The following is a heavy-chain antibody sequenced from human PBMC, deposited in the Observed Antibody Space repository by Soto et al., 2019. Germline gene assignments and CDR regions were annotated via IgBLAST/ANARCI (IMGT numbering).Heavy chain of an antibody. V-gene: IGHV1-69*13. Sequence: SVKVSCKASGSTFSSYAISWVRQAPGQGLEWMGGIIPIFGTANYAQKFQGRVTITADESTSTAYMELSSLRSEDTAVYYCARERDGYNYITARTPNWFYPWGQGTLVTVSS. D-gene: IGHD5-12*01. J-gene: IGHJ5*01. CDR2: IIPIFGTA. CDR3: ARERDGYNYITARTPNWFYP. CDR1: GSTFSSYA.